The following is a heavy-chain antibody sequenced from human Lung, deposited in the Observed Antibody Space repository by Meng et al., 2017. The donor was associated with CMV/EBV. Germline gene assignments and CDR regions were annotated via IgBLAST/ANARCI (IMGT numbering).Heavy chain of an antibody. D-gene: IGHD2-2*01. J-gene: IGHJ4*02. Sequence: SETLSLXXSVSGDSVSSSDYHWDWIRQPPGKGLECIGSSHSSGYTYSNTSLKSRVAFSLDTSKNQFSLKLSSVTAADTAVYYCARDYKFDTMPFDYWGQGXLVTVSS. CDR1: GDSVSSSDYH. CDR2: SHSSGYT. V-gene: IGHV4-39*07. CDR3: ARDYKFDTMPFDY.